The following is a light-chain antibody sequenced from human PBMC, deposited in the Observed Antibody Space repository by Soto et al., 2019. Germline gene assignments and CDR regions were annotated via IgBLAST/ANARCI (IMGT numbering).Light chain of an antibody. CDR1: QSVSSY. Sequence: CMASQSVSSYLAWYQQKPGQAPRLLIYGASTRATGIPVRFSCSASGTEFDLTVESLHSEGIAISYCEQYYHWAGTYGGGTKVDIK. J-gene: IGKJ4*01. V-gene: IGKV3-15*01. CDR3: EQYYHWAGT. CDR2: GAS.